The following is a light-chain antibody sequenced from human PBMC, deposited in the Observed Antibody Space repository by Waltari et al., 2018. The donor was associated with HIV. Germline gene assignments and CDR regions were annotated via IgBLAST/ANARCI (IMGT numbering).Light chain of an antibody. J-gene: IGKJ4*01. Sequence: DIQMTQSPSSLSASVGDRVTITCQASQDISRYLNWCQQKPGKAPKFMIYNASNLETGVPSRFSWSGSGTDFTFTISSLQPEDVATYYCQQYDDLPLSFGGGTKVEIK. V-gene: IGKV1-33*01. CDR3: QQYDDLPLS. CDR2: NAS. CDR1: QDISRY.